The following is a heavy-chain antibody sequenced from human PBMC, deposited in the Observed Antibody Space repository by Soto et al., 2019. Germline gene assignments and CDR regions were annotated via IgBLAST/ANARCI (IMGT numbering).Heavy chain of an antibody. CDR3: ARGGYNWNYAYYYGMDV. Sequence: QVQLVQSGAEVKKPGASVKVSCKASGYTFTSYDLNWVRQATGQGPEWMGWMNPNSGNTGYAQKFQGRVTRTRDTSVSTAYMELSSLISEDTAVYYCARGGYNWNYAYYYGMDVWGQGTTVTVSS. J-gene: IGHJ6*02. CDR2: MNPNSGNT. D-gene: IGHD1-7*01. CDR1: GYTFTSYD. V-gene: IGHV1-8*01.